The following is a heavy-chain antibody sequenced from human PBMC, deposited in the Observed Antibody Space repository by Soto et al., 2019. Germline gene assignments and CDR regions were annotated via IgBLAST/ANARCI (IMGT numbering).Heavy chain of an antibody. V-gene: IGHV4-59*08. CDR1: GGSISSYY. D-gene: IGHD5-12*01. Sequence: PSETLSLTCTVSGGSISSYYWSWIRQPPGKGLEWVGYIYYTGSTTYNPSLKSRLTLSVDTSKNQFSLKLHSVSAADTAVYYCARLGRWLQALDSWGQGTLVTVSS. CDR3: ARLGRWLQALDS. J-gene: IGHJ4*02. CDR2: IYYTGST.